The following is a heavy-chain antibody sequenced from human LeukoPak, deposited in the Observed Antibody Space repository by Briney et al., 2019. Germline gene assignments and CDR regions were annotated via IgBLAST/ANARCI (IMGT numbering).Heavy chain of an antibody. D-gene: IGHD1-26*01. CDR1: GFTFSSYD. J-gene: IGHJ3*02. CDR3: ARGEVFFDI. V-gene: IGHV3-13*04. Sequence: GGSLRLSCAASGFTFSSYDMHWVRQATGKGLEWVSAIGTAGDTYYPGSVKGRLTISRDNSKNTLWLQMNSLRAEDTAVFYCARGEVFFDIWGQGTMVTVSS. CDR2: IGTAGDT.